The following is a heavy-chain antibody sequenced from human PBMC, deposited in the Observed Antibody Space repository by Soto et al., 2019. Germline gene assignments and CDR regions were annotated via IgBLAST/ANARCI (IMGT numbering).Heavy chain of an antibody. CDR2: VSPGNGNA. V-gene: IGHV1-8*01. CDR3: EVTTGY. Sequence: QVQVVQSRAEVKKPGASVQVYCKTSGYTLTDYDINWVRQATGQGLEWMGWVSPGNGNAGYAPQFQGRVTMTSDTSISTVYMVLSSLTSEDTAVYFCEVTTGYWGQGTKVTVSS. J-gene: IGHJ4*02. D-gene: IGHD2-21*02. CDR1: GYTLTDYD.